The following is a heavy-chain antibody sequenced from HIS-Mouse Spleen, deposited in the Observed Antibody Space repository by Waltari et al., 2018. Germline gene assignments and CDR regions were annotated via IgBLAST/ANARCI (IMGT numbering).Heavy chain of an antibody. CDR3: AKDMRGIVVVPAVFDY. V-gene: IGHV3-9*01. D-gene: IGHD2-2*01. CDR2: ISWNSGSI. J-gene: IGHJ4*02. CDR1: GFTFDDYA. Sequence: EVQLVESGGGLVQPGRSLRLSCAASGFTFDDYAMHWVRSAPGKGLEWVSGISWNSGSIGYADSVKGRFTISRDNAKNSLYLQMNSLRAEDTALYYCAKDMRGIVVVPAVFDYWGQGTLVTVSS.